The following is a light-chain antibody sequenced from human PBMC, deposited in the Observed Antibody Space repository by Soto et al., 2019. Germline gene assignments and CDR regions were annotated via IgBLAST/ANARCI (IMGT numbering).Light chain of an antibody. CDR2: SNN. Sequence: QSVLTQPPSASGTPWQRVTISCSGSSSNIGSNTVNWYQQLPGTAPKLLIYSNNQRPSGVPDRLSGSKSGTSASLAISGLQSEDEADYYCAAWDNSLNGPHVVFGGGTKLTVL. CDR3: AAWDNSLNGPHVV. J-gene: IGLJ2*01. CDR1: SSNIGSNT. V-gene: IGLV1-44*01.